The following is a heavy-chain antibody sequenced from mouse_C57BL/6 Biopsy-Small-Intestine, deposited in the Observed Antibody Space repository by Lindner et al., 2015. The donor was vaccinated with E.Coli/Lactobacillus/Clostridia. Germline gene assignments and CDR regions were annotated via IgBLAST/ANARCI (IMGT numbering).Heavy chain of an antibody. D-gene: IGHD1-1*01. V-gene: IGHV1-81*01. CDR1: GYTFSSYG. J-gene: IGHJ1*01. Sequence: SVKVSCKASGYTFSSYGISWVRQAPGQGLEWMGWISGYNGNTNYAQKVQGRVTMTTDTSTSTANMELRSLRSDDTAVYYCARSRASFWSGNYYGMDVWGQGTTVTVSS. CDR2: ISGYNGNT. CDR3: ARSRASFWSGNYYGMDV.